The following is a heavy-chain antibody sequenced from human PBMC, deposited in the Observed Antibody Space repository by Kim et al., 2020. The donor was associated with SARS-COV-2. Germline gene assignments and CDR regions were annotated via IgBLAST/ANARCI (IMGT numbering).Heavy chain of an antibody. D-gene: IGHD5-18*01. Sequence: SRVTISVDTSKNQFSLKLSSVTAADTAVYYCASTKWIQLWLPKYYYGMDVWGQGTTVTVSS. CDR3: ASTKWIQLWLPKYYYGMDV. V-gene: IGHV4-34*01. J-gene: IGHJ6*02.